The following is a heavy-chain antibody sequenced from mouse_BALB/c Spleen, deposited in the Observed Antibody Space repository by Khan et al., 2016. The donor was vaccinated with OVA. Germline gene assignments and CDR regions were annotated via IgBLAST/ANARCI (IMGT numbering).Heavy chain of an antibody. CDR3: ARLAYYYDSEGFAY. Sequence: EVELVESGGDLVKPEGSLKLSCAASGFTFSTYGMSWVRQTPDKRLEWVATISSGGSYTYYPDSVQGRFTISIYNAKNTLYLPMSSLKSEEKAMFYGARLAYYYDSEGFAYWGQGTLVTVSA. J-gene: IGHJ3*01. V-gene: IGHV5-6*01. CDR2: ISSGGSYT. CDR1: GFTFSTYG. D-gene: IGHD1-1*01.